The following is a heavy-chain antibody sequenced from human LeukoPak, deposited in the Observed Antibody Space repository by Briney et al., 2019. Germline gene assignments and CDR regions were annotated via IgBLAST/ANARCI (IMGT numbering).Heavy chain of an antibody. CDR1: GFTFGDYA. CDR2: IRTKAYGETT. D-gene: IGHD3-3*01. J-gene: IGHJ6*02. V-gene: IGHV3-49*04. CDR3: TRVRVDLSYYYGLDV. Sequence: PGGSLRLSCTPSGFTFGDYAMSWVRQPPGKGLEWVGFIRTKAYGETTEYAASVKGRFTVSRDDSKSIAYLQMNSLETEDTAVYYCTRVRVDLSYYYGLDVWGQGTTVTVSS.